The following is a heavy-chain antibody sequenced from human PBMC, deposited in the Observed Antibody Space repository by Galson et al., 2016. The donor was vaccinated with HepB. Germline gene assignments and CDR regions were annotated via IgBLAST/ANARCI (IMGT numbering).Heavy chain of an antibody. V-gene: IGHV3-30*18. CDR1: GFTFSSYG. Sequence: SLRLSCAASGFTFSSYGIHWVRQAPRKGLEWVAVISFDGNNKYYADSVKGRFTISRDNSKNTVYLLMNSLRAEDTAVYYCAKLSDTIYLRYGLDVWGQGTTVTVSS. J-gene: IGHJ6*02. D-gene: IGHD5-12*01. CDR2: ISFDGNNK. CDR3: AKLSDTIYLRYGLDV.